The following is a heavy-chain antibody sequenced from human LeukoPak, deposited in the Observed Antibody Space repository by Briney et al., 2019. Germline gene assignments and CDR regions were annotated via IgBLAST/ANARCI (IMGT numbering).Heavy chain of an antibody. CDR1: GGSISSSSYY. J-gene: IGHJ5*02. CDR2: IYYSGST. Sequence: SETLSLTCTVSGGSISSSSYYWGWIRQPPGKGLEWIGSIYYSGSTNYNPSLKSRVTMSVDTSKNQFSLKLSSVTAADTAVYYCARVFYGSRASWFDPWGQGTLVTVSS. V-gene: IGHV4-39*07. CDR3: ARVFYGSRASWFDP. D-gene: IGHD3-10*01.